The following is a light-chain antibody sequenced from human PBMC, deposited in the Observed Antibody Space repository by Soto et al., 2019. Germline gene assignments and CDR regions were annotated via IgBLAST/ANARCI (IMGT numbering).Light chain of an antibody. CDR2: SNN. J-gene: IGLJ3*02. Sequence: QSVLTQPPSASGTPGQRVTISCSGSSSNIGSNTVNWYQQLPGTAPKLLIYSNNQRPSGVTDRFSGSKSGTSASLAISGLQSADEADYYCAAWDDSLNVPVFGGGTKVTVL. CDR3: AAWDDSLNVPV. CDR1: SSNIGSNT. V-gene: IGLV1-44*01.